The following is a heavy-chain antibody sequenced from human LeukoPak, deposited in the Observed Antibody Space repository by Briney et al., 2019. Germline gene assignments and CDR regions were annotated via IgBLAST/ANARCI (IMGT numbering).Heavy chain of an antibody. J-gene: IGHJ6*03. CDR2: ISSSSSTI. CDR1: GFTFSSYS. Sequence: PGGSLRLSCAASGFTFSSYSMNWVRQAPGKGLEWVSYISSSSSTIYYADSVKGRFTISRDNAKNSLYLQMNSLRAEDTAVYYCARDLSTALYYYYYMDVWGEGTTVTVSS. V-gene: IGHV3-48*04. CDR3: ARDLSTALYYYYYMDV. D-gene: IGHD5/OR15-5a*01.